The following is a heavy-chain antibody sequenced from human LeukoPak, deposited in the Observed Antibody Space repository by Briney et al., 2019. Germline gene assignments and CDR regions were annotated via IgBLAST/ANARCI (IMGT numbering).Heavy chain of an antibody. D-gene: IGHD3-10*01. J-gene: IGHJ6*02. CDR3: ARDPPRYYGSGSYPYGMDV. Sequence: PSETLSLTCDVSGGSISSSNWWSWVRQPPGKGLEWIGEIYHSGSTNYNPSLKSRVTISVDKSKNQFSLKLSSVTAADTAVYYCARDPPRYYGSGSYPYGMDVWGQGTTVTVSS. CDR1: GGSISSSNW. V-gene: IGHV4-4*02. CDR2: IYHSGST.